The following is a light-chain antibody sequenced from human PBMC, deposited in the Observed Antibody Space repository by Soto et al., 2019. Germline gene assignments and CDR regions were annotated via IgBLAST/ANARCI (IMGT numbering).Light chain of an antibody. CDR2: AAS. J-gene: IGKJ5*01. CDR3: QQYHSYPIT. V-gene: IGKV1-8*01. CDR1: QGISSY. Sequence: AIRMTQCPSSLSASTGDRVTITCRASQGISSYLAWYQQKPGKAPKLLIYAASTLQTGVPSRFSGSGSGTDFTLTISCLQSEDFATYYRQQYHSYPITFGQGTRLEIK.